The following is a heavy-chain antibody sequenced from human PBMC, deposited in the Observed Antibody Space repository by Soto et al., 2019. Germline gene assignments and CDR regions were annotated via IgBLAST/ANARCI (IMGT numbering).Heavy chain of an antibody. CDR2: ISYEGRNK. Sequence: GGSLRLSCAVSGFTFSLYGMHWVRQAPGKGLEWVAFISYEGRNKYYADSVKGRFTLSRDNSKNTLSLQMESLRPEDTAVYYCAKGRDSTLLRWQYFDNWGQGTQVTVSS. D-gene: IGHD4-17*01. CDR1: GFTFSLYG. J-gene: IGHJ4*02. CDR3: AKGRDSTLLRWQYFDN. V-gene: IGHV3-30*18.